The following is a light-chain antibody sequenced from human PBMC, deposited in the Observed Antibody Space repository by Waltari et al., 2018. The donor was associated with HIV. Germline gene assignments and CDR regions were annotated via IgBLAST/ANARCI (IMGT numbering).Light chain of an antibody. J-gene: IGKJ3*01. CDR3: QQSYSSPLT. Sequence: DIQMTQSPYPLSASVGERVSITCRASQTVTNKVNLYPQKPGKAPQVLIYDASTLQSGVPSRFRGGGSGTDFTLTITSLQPDDFATYFCQQSYSSPLTFGPGTKVDIK. CDR1: QTVTNK. CDR2: DAS. V-gene: IGKV1-39*01.